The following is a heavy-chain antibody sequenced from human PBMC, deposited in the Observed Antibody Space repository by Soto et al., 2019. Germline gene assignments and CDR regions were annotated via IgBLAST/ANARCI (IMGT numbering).Heavy chain of an antibody. CDR3: AGHKSGHEYFQH. CDR2: IYYSGST. J-gene: IGHJ1*01. CDR1: GGSISSSSYY. D-gene: IGHD6-25*01. Sequence: PSETLSLTCTVSGGSISSSSYYWGWIRQPPGKGLEWIGSIYYSGSTYYNPSLKSRVTISVDTSKNQFSLKLSSVTAADTAVYYCAGHKSGHEYFQHWGQGTLVTVSS. V-gene: IGHV4-39*01.